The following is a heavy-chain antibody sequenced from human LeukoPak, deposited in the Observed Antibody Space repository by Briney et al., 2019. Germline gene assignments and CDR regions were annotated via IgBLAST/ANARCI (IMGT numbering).Heavy chain of an antibody. D-gene: IGHD1-26*01. CDR3: AKVRGSRTYYFDY. Sequence: GGSLRLSCTASGFTFGDYAMSWVRQAPGKGLEWVGFIRSKAYGGTTEYAASVKGRFTISRDDSKSIAYLQMNSLRAEDTAVYYCAKVRGSRTYYFDYWGQGTLVTVSS. J-gene: IGHJ4*02. V-gene: IGHV3-49*04. CDR1: GFTFGDYA. CDR2: IRSKAYGGTT.